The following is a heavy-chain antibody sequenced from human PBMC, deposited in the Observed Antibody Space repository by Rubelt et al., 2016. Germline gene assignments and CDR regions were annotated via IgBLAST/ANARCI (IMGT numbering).Heavy chain of an antibody. D-gene: IGHD4-17*01. CDR3: ARHGDYGNYYFDY. CDR2: IYYSGCT. V-gene: IGHV4-39*01. Sequence: QLQLQESGPGLVKPSETLSLTCTVSGGSISSSSYYWGWIRQPPGKGLAWIGSIYYSGCTYYNPALKRRVTLSRDTARNKFSLKVGSLTAPDTAVYYCARHGDYGNYYFDYWGQGTLVTVSS. J-gene: IGHJ4*02. CDR1: GGSISSSSYY.